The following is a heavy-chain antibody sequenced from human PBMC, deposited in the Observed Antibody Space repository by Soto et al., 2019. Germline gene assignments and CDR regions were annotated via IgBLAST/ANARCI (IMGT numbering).Heavy chain of an antibody. Sequence: SERLSLTCTVSGGSICSYDWSWIRKPPGKGLEWFGYIYDSGSTNYNPSLKSRVTISVDTSKNQSSLKLTSVTAADTAVYYCARDKITGLFDYWGQGTLFTVSS. V-gene: IGHV4-59*12. CDR2: IYDSGST. CDR1: GGSICSYD. D-gene: IGHD2-8*02. J-gene: IGHJ4*02. CDR3: ARDKITGLFDY.